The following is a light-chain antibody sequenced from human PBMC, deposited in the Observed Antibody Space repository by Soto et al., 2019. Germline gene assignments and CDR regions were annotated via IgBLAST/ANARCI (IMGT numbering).Light chain of an antibody. CDR1: SSDVGGYNY. Sequence: QSALTQPASVSGSPGQSITISCTGTSSDVGGYNYVSWYQQHPGKAPKLMIYEVSNRPSGVSNRFSGSKSGNTASLTISGLXXXXXXXXYXXSYTSSNTLNWVFGGGTKVTVL. J-gene: IGLJ3*02. CDR2: EVS. CDR3: XSYTSSNTLNWV. V-gene: IGLV2-14*01.